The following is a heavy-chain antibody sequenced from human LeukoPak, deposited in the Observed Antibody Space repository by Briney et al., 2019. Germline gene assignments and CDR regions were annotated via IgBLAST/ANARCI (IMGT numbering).Heavy chain of an antibody. CDR3: ARDLTGESSATFDY. CDR2: IIPIFGTA. CDR1: GGTFSSYA. Sequence: SVKVSCKASGGTFSSYAISWVRQAPGQGLEWMGGIIPIFGTANYAQKFQGRVTITADESTSTAYMELSSLRSEDTAVYYCARDLTGESSATFDYWGQGTLVTVSS. J-gene: IGHJ4*02. D-gene: IGHD7-27*01. V-gene: IGHV1-69*13.